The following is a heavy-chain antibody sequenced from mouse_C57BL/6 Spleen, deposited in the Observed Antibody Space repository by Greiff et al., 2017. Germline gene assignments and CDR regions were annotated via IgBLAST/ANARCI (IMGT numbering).Heavy chain of an antibody. V-gene: IGHV5-17*01. Sequence: EVQLVESGGGLVKPGGSLKLSCAASGFTFSDYGMHWVRQAPEKGLEWVAYISSGSSTIYYADTVKGRFTISRDNAKNTLFLQMTSLRSEDTAMYYCARDYSNYETWFAYWGQGTLVTVSA. CDR1: GFTFSDYG. J-gene: IGHJ3*01. D-gene: IGHD2-5*01. CDR2: ISSGSSTI. CDR3: ARDYSNYETWFAY.